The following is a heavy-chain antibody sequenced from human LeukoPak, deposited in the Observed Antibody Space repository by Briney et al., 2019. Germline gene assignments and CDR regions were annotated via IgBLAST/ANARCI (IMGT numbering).Heavy chain of an antibody. Sequence: GGSLRLSCAASGFTFSSYSMNWVRQAPGKGLEWVSSISSSSSYIYYADSVKGRFTISRDNAKNSLYLQMNSLRAEDTAVYYCARDPLVVDYDSSGGPWGQGTLVTVSS. V-gene: IGHV3-21*04. CDR2: ISSSSSYI. D-gene: IGHD3-22*01. CDR1: GFTFSSYS. J-gene: IGHJ5*02. CDR3: ARDPLVVDYDSSGGP.